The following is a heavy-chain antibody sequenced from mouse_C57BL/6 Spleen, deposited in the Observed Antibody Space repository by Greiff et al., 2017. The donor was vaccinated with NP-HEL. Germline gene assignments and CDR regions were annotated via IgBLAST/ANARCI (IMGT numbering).Heavy chain of an antibody. J-gene: IGHJ4*01. CDR2: FYPGSGSI. CDR1: GYTFTEYT. Sequence: VKVVESGAELVKPGASVKLSCKASGYTFTEYTIHWVKQRSGQGLEWIGWFYPGSGSIKYNEKFKDKATLTADKSSSTVYMELSRLTSEDSAVYFCARPSEYYAMDYWGQGTSVTVSS. CDR3: ARPSEYYAMDY. V-gene: IGHV1-62-2*01.